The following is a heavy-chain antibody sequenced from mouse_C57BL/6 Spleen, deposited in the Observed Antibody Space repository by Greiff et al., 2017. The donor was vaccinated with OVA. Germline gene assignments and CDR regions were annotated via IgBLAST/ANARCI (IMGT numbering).Heavy chain of an antibody. CDR1: GYAFSSSW. Sequence: VQLQQSGPELVKPGASVKISCKASGYAFSSSWMNWVKQRPGTGLEWIGRIYPGDGDTNYNGKFKGKATLTADKSSSTAYMQLSSLTSEDSAVYFCARENYSNYDYWGQGTTLTVSS. D-gene: IGHD2-5*01. J-gene: IGHJ2*01. CDR2: IYPGDGDT. CDR3: ARENYSNYDY. V-gene: IGHV1-82*01.